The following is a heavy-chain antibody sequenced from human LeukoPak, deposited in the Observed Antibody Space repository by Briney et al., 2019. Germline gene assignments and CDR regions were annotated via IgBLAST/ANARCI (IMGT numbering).Heavy chain of an antibody. J-gene: IGHJ3*02. CDR2: ISSSGSTI. CDR1: GFTFSSYE. Sequence: GGSLRLSCAASGFTFSSYEMNWVRQAPGKGLEWASYISSSGSTIYYADSVKGRFTISRDNANNSLYLQMNSLRAEDTAVYYCARDRQRWLQSPNDAFDIWGQGTMVTVSS. CDR3: ARDRQRWLQSPNDAFDI. V-gene: IGHV3-48*03. D-gene: IGHD5-24*01.